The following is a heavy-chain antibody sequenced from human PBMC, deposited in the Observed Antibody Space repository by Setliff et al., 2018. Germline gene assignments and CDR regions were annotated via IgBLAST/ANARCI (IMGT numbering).Heavy chain of an antibody. V-gene: IGHV1-18*01. CDR3: ARGPLDFVVLPAAGKFDY. D-gene: IGHD2-2*01. Sequence: ASVKVSCKASGYTFTSYGINWVRQAPGQGLEWMGWISAYARKFQGRVTMTTDTPTNTAYMELRSLRSDDTAVYYCARGPLDFVVLPAAGKFDYWGSGILVTVSS. CDR1: GYTFTSYG. J-gene: IGHJ4*01. CDR2: ISA.